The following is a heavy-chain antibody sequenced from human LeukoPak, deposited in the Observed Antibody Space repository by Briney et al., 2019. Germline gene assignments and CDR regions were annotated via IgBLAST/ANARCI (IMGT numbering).Heavy chain of an antibody. Sequence: SETLSLTCTVSGGSISSYYWSWIRQPPGKGLEWIGYIHYSGTTNYNPSLKSRVTISVDTSKNQFSLKLTSVTAADTAVYYCARDGVHQGGYYSYYMDVWGKGTTVTVSS. D-gene: IGHD2-8*01. CDR1: GGSISSYY. CDR3: ARDGVHQGGYYSYYMDV. CDR2: IHYSGTT. J-gene: IGHJ6*03. V-gene: IGHV4-59*01.